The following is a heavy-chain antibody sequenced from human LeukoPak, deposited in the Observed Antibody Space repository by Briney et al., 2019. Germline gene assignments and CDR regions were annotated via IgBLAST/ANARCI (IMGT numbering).Heavy chain of an antibody. CDR1: GFTYSYFA. J-gene: IGHJ5*02. Sequence: GGSLRLSCAASGFTYSYFAMIWVRQAPGPGLGWVSTITGYGATFYADSVRGRFTIFRDTSMNTLFLQMNSLGAEDTAVYYCAKGAAAGKVDWFDPWGQGTLVTVSS. D-gene: IGHD6-13*01. V-gene: IGHV3-23*01. CDR3: AKGAAAGKVDWFDP. CDR2: ITGYGAT.